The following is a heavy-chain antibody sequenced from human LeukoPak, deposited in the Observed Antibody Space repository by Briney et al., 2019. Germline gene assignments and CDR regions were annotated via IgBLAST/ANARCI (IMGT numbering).Heavy chain of an antibody. J-gene: IGHJ6*03. CDR3: ARVQDYYYYMDV. Sequence: SVKVSCKASGGTFSSYAISWVRQAPGQGLEWMGGIIPIFGTANYAQKFQGKVTITADESTSTAYMELSSLRSEDTAVYYCARVQDYYYYMDVWGKGTTVTVSS. CDR2: IIPIFGTA. V-gene: IGHV1-69*01. CDR1: GGTFSSYA.